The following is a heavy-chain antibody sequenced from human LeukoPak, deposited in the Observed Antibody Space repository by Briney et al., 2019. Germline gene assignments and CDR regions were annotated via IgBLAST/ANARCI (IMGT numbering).Heavy chain of an antibody. D-gene: IGHD2-2*01. Sequence: SVNVSCKASGGTFSSYAISWVRQAPGQGLEWMGGIIPIFGTANYAQKFQGRVTITADESTSTAYMEPSSLRSEDTAVYYCARGPYCSSTSCYSSNYAFLSWGQGTLAIVSS. CDR1: GGTFSSYA. CDR2: IIPIFGTA. V-gene: IGHV1-69*13. J-gene: IGHJ5*02. CDR3: ARGPYCSSTSCYSSNYAFLS.